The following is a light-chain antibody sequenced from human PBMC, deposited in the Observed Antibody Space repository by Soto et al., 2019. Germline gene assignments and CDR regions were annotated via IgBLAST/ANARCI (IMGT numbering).Light chain of an antibody. CDR3: ETWDSNTHWV. J-gene: IGLJ3*02. Sequence: QPALTQSSSASASLGSSVKLTCTLSSGHSSYIIAWHQQQPGKAPRYLMKVEASGSYNKGSGVPDRFSGSSSGADRYLTISNLQFEDEADYYCETWDSNTHWVFGGGTKVTVL. V-gene: IGLV4-60*02. CDR1: SGHSSYI. CDR2: VEASGSY.